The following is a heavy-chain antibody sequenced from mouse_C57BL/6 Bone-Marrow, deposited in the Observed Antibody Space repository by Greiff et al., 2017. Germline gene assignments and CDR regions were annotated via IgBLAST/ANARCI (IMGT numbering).Heavy chain of an antibody. J-gene: IGHJ2*01. V-gene: IGHV5-12*01. CDR1: GFTFSDYY. Sequence: EVKLVESGGGLVQPGGSLKLSCAASGFTFSDYYMYWVRQTPEKRLEWVAYISNGGGSTYYPDHVKGRFTISRDNAKHTLYLKMSRLNSEDTAMYYCASDYWGQGTTLTVSS. CDR2: ISNGGGST. CDR3: ASDY.